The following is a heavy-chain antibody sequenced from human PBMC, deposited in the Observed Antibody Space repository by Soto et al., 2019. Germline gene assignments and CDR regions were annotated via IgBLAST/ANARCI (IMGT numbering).Heavy chain of an antibody. CDR2: ISAYNGNT. Sequence: QVQLVQSGAEVKKPGASVKVSCKPSGYTFTSYGITWVRQAPGQGLELMGWISAYNGNTNYAQKSQGRVTMTADTPTSTVYMELRSLGSDDTAVYYCASVWFGELVYQFDYWGQGTLVTVSS. V-gene: IGHV1-18*01. J-gene: IGHJ4*02. CDR1: GYTFTSYG. CDR3: ASVWFGELVYQFDY. D-gene: IGHD3-10*01.